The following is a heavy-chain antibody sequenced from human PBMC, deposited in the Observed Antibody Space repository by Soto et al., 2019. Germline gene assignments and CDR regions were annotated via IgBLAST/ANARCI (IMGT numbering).Heavy chain of an antibody. V-gene: IGHV3-30-3*01. Sequence: GGSLRLSCAASGFTFSSYAMHWVRQAPGKGLEWVAVISYDGSNKYYADSVKGRFTMSRDNSKNTLYLQMNSLRAEDTAVYYCARDPREQWLVQSLPQYYYYYGMDVWGQGTTVTVSS. CDR2: ISYDGSNK. CDR1: GFTFSSYA. D-gene: IGHD6-19*01. CDR3: ARDPREQWLVQSLPQYYYYYGMDV. J-gene: IGHJ6*02.